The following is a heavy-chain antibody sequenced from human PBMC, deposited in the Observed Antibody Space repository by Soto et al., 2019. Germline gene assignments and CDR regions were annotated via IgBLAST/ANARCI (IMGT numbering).Heavy chain of an antibody. CDR1: GYTLTELS. V-gene: IGHV1-24*01. CDR3: AKHPRSSASGDAFDI. CDR2: FDPEDGET. D-gene: IGHD6-6*01. Sequence: SVKVSCKVSGYTLTELSMHWVRQAPGKGLEWMGGFDPEDGETIYAQKFQGRVTMTEDTSTDTAYMELSSLRSEDTAVYYCAKHPRSSASGDAFDIWGKGKMVTVSS. J-gene: IGHJ3*02.